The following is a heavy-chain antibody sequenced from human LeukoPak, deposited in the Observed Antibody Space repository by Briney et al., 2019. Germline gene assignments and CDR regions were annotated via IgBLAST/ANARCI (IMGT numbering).Heavy chain of an antibody. V-gene: IGHV1-3*01. CDR2: INAGNGNT. J-gene: IGHJ4*02. CDR1: GYTFTTYA. D-gene: IGHD3-10*01. CDR3: ARGAPAPLSSGSYNTGYYFDY. Sequence: ASVKVSCKASGYTFTTYAMHWVRQAPGQRLEWMGWINAGNGNTKYSQKFQGRVAITRDTSASTAYMELSSLRPEDTAVYYCARGAPAPLSSGSYNTGYYFDYWGQGTLVTVSS.